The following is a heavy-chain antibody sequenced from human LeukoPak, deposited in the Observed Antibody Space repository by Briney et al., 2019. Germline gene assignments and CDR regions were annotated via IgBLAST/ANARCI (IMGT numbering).Heavy chain of an antibody. V-gene: IGHV4-59*11. CDR3: ARGIVVPAAVFGY. CDR2: IYYSGST. J-gene: IGHJ4*02. CDR1: GGSISSHY. D-gene: IGHD2-2*01. Sequence: SETLSLTCTVSGGSISSHYWSWIRQPPGKGLEWIGYIYYSGSTNYNPSLKSRVTISVDTSKNQFSLKLSSVTAADTAVYYCARGIVVPAAVFGYWGQGTLVTVSS.